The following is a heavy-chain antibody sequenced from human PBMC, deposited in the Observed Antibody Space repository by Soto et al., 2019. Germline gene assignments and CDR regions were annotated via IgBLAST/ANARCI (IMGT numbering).Heavy chain of an antibody. D-gene: IGHD6-19*01. J-gene: IGHJ6*02. V-gene: IGHV3-23*01. CDR3: AKVREGLSSGWYLDYYGMDV. Sequence: GGSLRLSCAASGFTFSSYAMSWVRQAPGKGLEWVSAISGSGGSTYYADSVKGRFTISRDNSKKKLYLQMNSLRAEDTAVYYCAKVREGLSSGWYLDYYGMDVWGQGTTVTVSS. CDR2: ISGSGGST. CDR1: GFTFSSYA.